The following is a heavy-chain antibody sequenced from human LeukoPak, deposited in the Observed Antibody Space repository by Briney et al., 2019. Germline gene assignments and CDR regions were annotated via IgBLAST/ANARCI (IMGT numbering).Heavy chain of an antibody. D-gene: IGHD3-16*01. Sequence: SLMFYAESVKGRFTISRDNARNSLYLQMNSLRAEDTAVYYCTRDLFDDYSLDYWGQGALVTVSS. J-gene: IGHJ4*02. CDR2: SLM. CDR3: TRDLFDDYSLDY. V-gene: IGHV3-21*01.